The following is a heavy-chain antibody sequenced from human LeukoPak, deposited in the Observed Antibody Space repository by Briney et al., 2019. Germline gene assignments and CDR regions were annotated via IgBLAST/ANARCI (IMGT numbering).Heavy chain of an antibody. CDR2: ISGSGGGT. CDR3: AKDLGRYRNNCFDY. Sequence: GGSLRLSCAASGFTFSSIAMSWVRQAPDKGLEWVSTISGSGGGTYYADSVKGRFTISRDDSKNTLYLQMNSLRADDTAVYYCAKDLGRYRNNCFDYWGQGNLVTVSS. D-gene: IGHD1-26*01. V-gene: IGHV3-23*01. J-gene: IGHJ4*02. CDR1: GFTFSSIA.